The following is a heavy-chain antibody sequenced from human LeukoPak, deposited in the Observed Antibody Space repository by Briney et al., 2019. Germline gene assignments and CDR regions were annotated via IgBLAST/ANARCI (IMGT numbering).Heavy chain of an antibody. J-gene: IGHJ6*02. V-gene: IGHV1-46*01. CDR1: GYTFTGYY. CDR3: AREYQASYGMDV. CDR2: INPNSGGST. Sequence: GASVKVSCKASGYTFTGYYMHWVRQAPGQGLEWMGRINPNSGGSTTYAQKFQGSVTMTRDTSTSTVYMELSSLRSEDTAVYYCAREYQASYGMDVWGQGTTVTVSS. D-gene: IGHD2-2*01.